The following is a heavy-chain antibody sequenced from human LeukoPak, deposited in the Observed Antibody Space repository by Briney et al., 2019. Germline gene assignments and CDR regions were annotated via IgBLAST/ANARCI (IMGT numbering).Heavy chain of an antibody. V-gene: IGHV3-48*03. CDR1: GFTFSSYE. CDR2: ISSSGSTV. J-gene: IGHJ4*02. CDR3: AREAPLFDY. Sequence: GGSLRLSCAASGFTFSSYEMNWVRQAPGKGLEWVSYISSSGSTVYYADSVKGRFTISRDNAKNSLYLQMNSLRAEDTAVYCCAREAPLFDYWGQGTLVTVSS.